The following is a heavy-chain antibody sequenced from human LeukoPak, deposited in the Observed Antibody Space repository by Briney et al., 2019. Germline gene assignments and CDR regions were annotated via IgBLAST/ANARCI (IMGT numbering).Heavy chain of an antibody. CDR3: ARATRWFGYAFDI. CDR2: ISSSSSYI. Sequence: GGSLRLSCAASGFTFSSYSMNWVRQAPGKGLEWVSSISSSSSYIYYADSVKGRFTISRDNAKNSLYLQMNSLRAEDTAVYYCARATRWFGYAFDIWGQGTMVTVSS. D-gene: IGHD3-10*01. CDR1: GFTFSSYS. J-gene: IGHJ3*02. V-gene: IGHV3-21*01.